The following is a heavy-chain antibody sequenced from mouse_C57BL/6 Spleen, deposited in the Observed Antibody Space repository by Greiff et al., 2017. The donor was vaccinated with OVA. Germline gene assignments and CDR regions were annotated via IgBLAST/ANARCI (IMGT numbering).Heavy chain of an antibody. V-gene: IGHV1-22*01. D-gene: IGHD2-4*01. CDR1: GYTFTDYN. CDR2: INPNNGGT. Sequence: VQLQQSGPELVKPGASVKMSCKASGYTFTDYNMHWVKQSHGKSLEWIGYINPNNGGTSYNQKFKGKATLTVNKSSSTAYMELRSLTSEDSAVYYCAIYDYDKGDWYFDVWGTGTTVTVSS. J-gene: IGHJ1*03. CDR3: AIYDYDKGDWYFDV.